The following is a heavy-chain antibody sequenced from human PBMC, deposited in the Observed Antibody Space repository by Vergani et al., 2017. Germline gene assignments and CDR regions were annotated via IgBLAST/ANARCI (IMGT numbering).Heavy chain of an antibody. CDR3: ARTESFILRYFHWAL. Sequence: QVQLQESGPGLVKPSQTLTLTCSVSGDSISSGVYYWNWIRQHPGKGLEWIGYIYSTGSTHNNPSLRRRINMSVDTSKNQFSLEVTSVTAADTAIYFCARTESFILRYFHWALWGQGTLVTVSS. J-gene: IGHJ4*02. CDR1: GDSISSGVYY. V-gene: IGHV4-31*03. D-gene: IGHD3-9*01. CDR2: IYSTGST.